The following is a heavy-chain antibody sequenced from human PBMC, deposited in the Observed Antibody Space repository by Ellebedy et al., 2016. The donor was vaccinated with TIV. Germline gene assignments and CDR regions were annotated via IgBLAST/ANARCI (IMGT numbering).Heavy chain of an antibody. CDR1: GYTFTGYY. D-gene: IGHD3-22*01. Sequence: ASVKVSCXASGYTFTGYYMHWVRQALGQGLEWMGWINPNSGGTNYAQKFQGRVTMTRDTSISTAYMELSRLRSDDTAVYYCASTMIVVVPPDYWGQGTLVTVSS. J-gene: IGHJ4*02. CDR2: INPNSGGT. CDR3: ASTMIVVVPPDY. V-gene: IGHV1-2*02.